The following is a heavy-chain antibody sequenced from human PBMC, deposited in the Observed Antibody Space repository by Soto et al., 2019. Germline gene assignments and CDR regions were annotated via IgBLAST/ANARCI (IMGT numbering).Heavy chain of an antibody. V-gene: IGHV4-61*01. CDR3: ARDSLGSIFDY. CDR1: GGSVSSGSYY. J-gene: IGHJ4*02. D-gene: IGHD6-6*01. CDR2: IYYSGST. Sequence: PSETLSLTCTVSGGSVSSGSYYWSWIRQPPGKGLEWIGYIYYSGSTNYNPSLKSRVTISVDTSKNQFSLKLSSVTAADMAVYYCARDSLGSIFDYWGQGTLVTVSS.